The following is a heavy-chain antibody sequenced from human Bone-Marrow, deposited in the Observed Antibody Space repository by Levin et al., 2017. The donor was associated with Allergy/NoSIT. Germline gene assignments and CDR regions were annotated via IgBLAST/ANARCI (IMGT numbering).Heavy chain of an antibody. Sequence: GGSLRLSCAASGFTFSDYYMSWIRQAPGKGLEWVSYISSSGSTIYYADSVKGRFTISRDNAKNSLYLQMNSLRAEDTAVYYCARDEPRVVVDPTTGFDYWGQGTLVTVSS. CDR2: ISSSGSTI. J-gene: IGHJ4*02. CDR1: GFTFSDYY. V-gene: IGHV3-11*01. D-gene: IGHD3-22*01. CDR3: ARDEPRVVVDPTTGFDY.